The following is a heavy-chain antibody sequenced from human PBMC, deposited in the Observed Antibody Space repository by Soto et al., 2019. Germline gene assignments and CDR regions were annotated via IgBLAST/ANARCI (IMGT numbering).Heavy chain of an antibody. Sequence: SETLSLTCSVSDGSLSPNYWSWIRQPPGKGLEWIGYIYYAGTTTYNPSLKSRVSISVDTSKNEVSLTLTSVTAADTAVYYCARLGAYHQALDSWGQGTLVTVSS. V-gene: IGHV4-59*08. D-gene: IGHD3-16*01. CDR1: DGSLSPNY. J-gene: IGHJ4*02. CDR3: ARLGAYHQALDS. CDR2: IYYAGTT.